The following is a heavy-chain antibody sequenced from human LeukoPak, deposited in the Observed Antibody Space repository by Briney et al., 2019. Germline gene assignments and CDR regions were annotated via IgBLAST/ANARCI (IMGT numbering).Heavy chain of an antibody. Sequence: SETLSLTCAVTGSSISSGYYWGWIRQPPGKGLEWIGSIYNSVSTYYNPSLKSRVTISVDTSKNQVSLKLTSVTAADTAVYFCARNAASSGVVGAHAPGYFDYWGQGTLVTVSS. J-gene: IGHJ4*02. V-gene: IGHV4-38-2*01. D-gene: IGHD6-25*01. CDR3: ARNAASSGVVGAHAPGYFDY. CDR2: IYNSVST. CDR1: GSSISSGYY.